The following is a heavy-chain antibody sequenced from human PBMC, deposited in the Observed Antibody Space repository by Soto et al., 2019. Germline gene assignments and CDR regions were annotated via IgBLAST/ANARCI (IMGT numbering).Heavy chain of an antibody. V-gene: IGHV3-21*01. CDR1: GFTFSSYS. J-gene: IGHJ3*02. CDR3: ARDLTRYCSGGSCYLHAFYI. D-gene: IGHD2-15*01. CDR2: ISSSSSYI. Sequence: GGSLRLSCAASGFTFSSYSMNWVRQAPGKGLEWVSSISSSSSYIYYADSVKGRFTISRDNAKNSLYLQMNSLRAEDTAMYYCARDLTRYCSGGSCYLHAFYIWGQGTMVTVSS.